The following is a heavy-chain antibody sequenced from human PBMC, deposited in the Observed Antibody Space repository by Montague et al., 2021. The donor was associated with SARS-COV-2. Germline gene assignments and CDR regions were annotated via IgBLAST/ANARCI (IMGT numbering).Heavy chain of an antibody. J-gene: IGHJ6*02. D-gene: IGHD3/OR15-3a*01. Sequence: TLSLTCTVSGGSLSSGGYYWGWIRQLPGKGLEWLGYFYYSGSTYYNPSLKSRVFISADVSKNQFFLNLTSVTAADAAVYYCARDLGRTGYYYGLDVWGQGTTVTVSS. CDR2: FYYSGST. V-gene: IGHV4-31*03. CDR1: GGSLSSGGYY. CDR3: ARDLGRTGYYYGLDV.